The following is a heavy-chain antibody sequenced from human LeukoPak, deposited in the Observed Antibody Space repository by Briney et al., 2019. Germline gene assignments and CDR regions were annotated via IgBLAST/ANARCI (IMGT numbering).Heavy chain of an antibody. CDR3: ARVSSTSCCGSK. CDR1: GYTFTSYD. Sequence: ASVKVSCKASGYTFTSYDINWVRQAPGQGLEWMGWMNPNSGNTGYAQKFQGRVTMTRNTSISTAYMELSSLRSEDTAVYYCARVSSTSCCGSKWGQGTLVTVSS. V-gene: IGHV1-8*01. CDR2: MNPNSGNT. D-gene: IGHD2-2*01. J-gene: IGHJ4*02.